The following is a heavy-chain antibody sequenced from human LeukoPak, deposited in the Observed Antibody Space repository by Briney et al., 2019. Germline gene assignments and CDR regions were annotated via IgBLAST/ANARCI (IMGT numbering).Heavy chain of an antibody. CDR3: AKDLTSVYDAFNI. CDR1: GFTFDEYA. V-gene: IGHV3-43*02. J-gene: IGHJ3*02. Sequence: GGSLRLSCAASGFTFDEYAIHWVRQAPGKGLEWVSLISGDGVRTFYTDSVKGRFTISRDNSENSLYLQMNSLRTEDTALYYCAKDLTSVYDAFNIWGQGTMVTVSS. CDR2: ISGDGVRT.